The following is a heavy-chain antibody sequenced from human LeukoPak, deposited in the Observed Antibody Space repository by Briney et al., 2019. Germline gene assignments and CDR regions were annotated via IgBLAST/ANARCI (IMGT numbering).Heavy chain of an antibody. CDR1: GFSFRRYW. D-gene: IGHD3-9*01. CDR2: IKQDGSER. J-gene: IGHJ4*02. Sequence: GGSLRLSCAASGFSFRRYWMSWVRQAPGMGLEWVASIKQDGSERYYVDSVKGRFTISRDNAKNSLSLQMNSLRVEDTAVYYCVKLLTGYNIRELRDCWAQGSLVTVSS. V-gene: IGHV3-7*01. CDR3: VKLLTGYNIRELRDC.